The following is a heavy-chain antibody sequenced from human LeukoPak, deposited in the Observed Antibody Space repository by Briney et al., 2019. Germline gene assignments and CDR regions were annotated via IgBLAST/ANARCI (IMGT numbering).Heavy chain of an antibody. CDR1: GDSISRYY. CDR2: IFYSGST. D-gene: IGHD3-10*01. J-gene: IGHJ5*02. Sequence: SETLSLTCTVSGDSISRYYWSWIRQPPGKGLEWIGHIFYSGSTNYKPSLKSRVTISLDRAKNQFSLKLTSVTAADTAVYFCARAGPWQIDPWGQGTLVTVSS. CDR3: ARAGPWQIDP. V-gene: IGHV4-59*01.